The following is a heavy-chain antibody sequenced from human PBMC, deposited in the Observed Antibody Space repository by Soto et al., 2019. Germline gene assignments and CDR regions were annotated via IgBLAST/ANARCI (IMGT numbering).Heavy chain of an antibody. V-gene: IGHV1-69*02. Sequence: SVKASCKASGGTFSSYTISWVRQAPGQGLEWMGRIIPILGIANYAQKFQGRVTITADKSTSTAYMELSSLRSEDTAVYYCASCGYSYGFCRYDYYMDVWGKGTTVTVS. J-gene: IGHJ6*03. CDR1: GGTFSSYT. D-gene: IGHD5-18*01. CDR3: ASCGYSYGFCRYDYYMDV. CDR2: IIPILGIA.